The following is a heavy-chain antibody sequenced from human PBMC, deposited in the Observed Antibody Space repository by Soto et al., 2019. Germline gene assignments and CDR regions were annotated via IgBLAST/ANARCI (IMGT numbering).Heavy chain of an antibody. CDR1: GGDLTNSG. Sequence: QVHLVQSGAEMKKPGSSVKVSCKVSGGDLTNSGISWVRQAPGQGLEWMGGIFPLLAMVDYSQKFQGRVTITADETRNTADMVLVILRPEDTAVYYCAKEDVALFKSWGQLILVIVSS. CDR2: IFPLLAMV. J-gene: IGHJ4*02. D-gene: IGHD2-15*01. V-gene: IGHV1-69*04. CDR3: AKEDVALFKS.